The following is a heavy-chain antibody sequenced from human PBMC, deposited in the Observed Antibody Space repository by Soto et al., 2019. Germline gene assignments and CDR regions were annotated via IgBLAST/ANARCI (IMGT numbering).Heavy chain of an antibody. CDR3: ARDRGRQWLVHYYYGMDV. Sequence: SVKVSCKASGGTFSSYAISWVRQAPGQGLEWMGGIIPIFGTANYAQKCQGRVTITADKSTSTAYMELSSLRSEDTAVYYCARDRGRQWLVHYYYGMDVWGQGTTVTV. J-gene: IGHJ6*02. CDR2: IIPIFGTA. CDR1: GGTFSSYA. D-gene: IGHD6-19*01. V-gene: IGHV1-69*06.